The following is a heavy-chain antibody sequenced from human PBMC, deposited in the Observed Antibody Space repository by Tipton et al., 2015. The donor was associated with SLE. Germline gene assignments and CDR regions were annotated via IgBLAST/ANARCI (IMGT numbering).Heavy chain of an antibody. CDR3: ARDSLNWGTYYHGIDV. V-gene: IGHV4-39*07. Sequence: TLSLTCIVSGDSISSSSYYWGWIRQPPGKGLEWVGTVYYTGNTFYNPSLKSRVTILVDTSKNQFSLRLGSVTAADTAIYYCARDSLNWGTYYHGIDVWGQGTTVTVSS. CDR1: GDSISSSSYY. CDR2: VYYTGNT. J-gene: IGHJ6*02. D-gene: IGHD7-27*01.